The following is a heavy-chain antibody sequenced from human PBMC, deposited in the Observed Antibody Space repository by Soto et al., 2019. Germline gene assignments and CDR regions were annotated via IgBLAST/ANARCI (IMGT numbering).Heavy chain of an antibody. D-gene: IGHD3-10*01. Sequence: LRLSCAASGFTFSSYAMSWVRQAPGKGLEWVSAISGSGGSTYYADSVKGRFTISRDNSKNTLYLQMNSLRAEDTAVYYCAKYSSKGGSGAGYYGMDVWGQGTTVTVS. CDR3: AKYSSKGGSGAGYYGMDV. CDR1: GFTFSSYA. CDR2: ISGSGGST. V-gene: IGHV3-23*01. J-gene: IGHJ6*02.